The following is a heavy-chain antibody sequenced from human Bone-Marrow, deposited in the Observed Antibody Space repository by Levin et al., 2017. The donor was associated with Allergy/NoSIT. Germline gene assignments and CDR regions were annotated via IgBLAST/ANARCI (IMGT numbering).Heavy chain of an antibody. D-gene: IGHD6-13*01. Sequence: SQTLSLTCAVYGGSFRGYYWSWIRQPPGKGLEWIGEINHSGSTNYNPSLKSRVTISVDTSKNQFSLKLSSVTAADTAVYYCASAPPESIAAAGDYWGQGTLVTVSS. CDR1: GGSFRGYY. CDR3: ASAPPESIAAAGDY. J-gene: IGHJ4*02. CDR2: INHSGST. V-gene: IGHV4-34*01.